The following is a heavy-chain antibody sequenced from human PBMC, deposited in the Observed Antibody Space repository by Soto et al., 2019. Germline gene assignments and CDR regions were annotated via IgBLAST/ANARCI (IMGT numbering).Heavy chain of an antibody. CDR1: GFSMTNHA. V-gene: IGHV3-23*01. CDR2: ISSTGSKT. D-gene: IGHD3-9*01. Sequence: LRLSCVVSGFSMTNHALTWVRQAPGKGLEWVSSISSTGSKTYYADSIKGRFTISRDNSKNTVFLQMNSLRPDDMAFYFCAREPKPFLTGYYDLWGQGTLVTVSS. CDR3: AREPKPFLTGYYDL. J-gene: IGHJ4*02.